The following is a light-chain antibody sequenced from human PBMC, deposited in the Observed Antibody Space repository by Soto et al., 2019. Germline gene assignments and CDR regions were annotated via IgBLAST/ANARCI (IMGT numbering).Light chain of an antibody. CDR1: QSISIW. J-gene: IGKJ1*01. V-gene: IGKV1-5*01. CDR3: QQYNSYRT. Sequence: DIQITQSPSTLSASVGDRVTITCRARQSISIWLAWYQQNPGKAPKLLIYDASILESGVPSRFSGSGSGTEFTLTISSLQPDDFATYYCQQYNSYRTFGQGTKVDIK. CDR2: DAS.